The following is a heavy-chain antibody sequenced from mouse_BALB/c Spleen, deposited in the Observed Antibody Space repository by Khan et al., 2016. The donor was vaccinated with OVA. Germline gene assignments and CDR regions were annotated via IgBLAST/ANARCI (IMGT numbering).Heavy chain of an antibody. CDR3: ARIKKIVATYFDY. Sequence: QVQLQQSGAELVKAGASVKMSCKASGYTFTSYWMHWVKQRLGQGLEWFAETNPTNGRTYYNEKFKSKATLTVDNSSRTAYMLLSGPTCEDSAVYYCARIKKIVATYFDYWGQGTTLTVSS. V-gene: IGHV1S81*02. CDR1: GYTFTSYW. D-gene: IGHD1-1*01. CDR2: TNPTNGRT. J-gene: IGHJ2*01.